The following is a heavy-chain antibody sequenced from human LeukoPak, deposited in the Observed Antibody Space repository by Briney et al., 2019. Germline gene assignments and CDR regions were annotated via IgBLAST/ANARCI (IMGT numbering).Heavy chain of an antibody. D-gene: IGHD3-16*01. J-gene: IGHJ5*02. V-gene: IGHV4-30-2*01. CDR2: IYHSGST. CDR1: GGSISSADYY. Sequence: SQTLSLTCTVSGGSISSADYYWSWIRQPPGKGLEWIGYIYHSGSTYYNPSLKSRVTISVDRSENQFSLELSSVTAADTAVYYCATLSIMITFGGVSAWFDPWGQGTLVTVSS. CDR3: ATLSIMITFGGVSAWFDP.